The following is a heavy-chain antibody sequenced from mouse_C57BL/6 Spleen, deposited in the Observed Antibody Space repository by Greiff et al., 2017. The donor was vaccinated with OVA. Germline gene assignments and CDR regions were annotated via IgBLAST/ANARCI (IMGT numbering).Heavy chain of an antibody. CDR3: ARHGGNYPLMDY. V-gene: IGHV2-6-1*01. J-gene: IGHJ4*01. Sequence: VQLQESGPGLVAPSQSLSITCTVSGFSLTSYGVHWVRQPPGKGLEWLVVIWSDGSTPYNSAIKSRLSISKDNYKSQVFLKMNRLKTDDTAMYYCARHGGNYPLMDYWGQGTSVTVSS. CDR1: GFSLTSYG. D-gene: IGHD2-1*01. CDR2: IWSDGST.